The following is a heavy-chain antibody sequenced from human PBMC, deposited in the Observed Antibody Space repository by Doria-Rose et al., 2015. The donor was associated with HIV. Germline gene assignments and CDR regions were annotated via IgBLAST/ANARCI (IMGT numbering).Heavy chain of an antibody. CDR2: IFSDDER. V-gene: IGHV2-26*01. Sequence: QITLKESGPVLAKPTETLTLTCTVSGVSLSSPGMGVSWIRQPPGKALEWLANIFSDDERSYKTSLKSRLTISRGTSKSQVVLTMTDMDPVDTATYYCARIKSSRWYHKYYFDFWGQGTLVIASA. D-gene: IGHD6-13*01. CDR1: GVSLSSPGMG. CDR3: ARIKSSRWYHKYYFDF. J-gene: IGHJ4*02.